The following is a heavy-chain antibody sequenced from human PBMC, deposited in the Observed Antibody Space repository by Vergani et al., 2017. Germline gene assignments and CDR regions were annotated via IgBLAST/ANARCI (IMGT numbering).Heavy chain of an antibody. CDR1: GGSISSSSYY. V-gene: IGHV4-39*02. CDR2: IYYSGST. Sequence: QLQLQESGPGLVKPSETLSLTCTVSGGSISSSSYYWGWIRQPPGKGLEWIGSIYYSGSTYYNPSLKSRFPISVDTSNNQFSLKLSSVTAADTAVYYCAIDYGDYGSYYYYGMDVWGQGTTVTVSS. D-gene: IGHD4-17*01. J-gene: IGHJ6*02. CDR3: AIDYGDYGSYYYYGMDV.